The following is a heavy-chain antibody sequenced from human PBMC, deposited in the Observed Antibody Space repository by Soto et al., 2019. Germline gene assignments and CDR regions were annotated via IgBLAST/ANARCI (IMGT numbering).Heavy chain of an antibody. D-gene: IGHD6-13*01. Sequence: ASVKVSCTAYGYPFTTYNISWVRQAPGQGLEWMGWINTYKGKTNYAQRLQGRVTMTTDTSTSTAYLALRSLRSDDTAVYYCARDGDSSAWYGGYYYGMEVWGQGPTVT. CDR3: ARDGDSSAWYGGYYYGMEV. CDR2: INTYKGKT. CDR1: GYPFTTYN. J-gene: IGHJ6*02. V-gene: IGHV1-18*04.